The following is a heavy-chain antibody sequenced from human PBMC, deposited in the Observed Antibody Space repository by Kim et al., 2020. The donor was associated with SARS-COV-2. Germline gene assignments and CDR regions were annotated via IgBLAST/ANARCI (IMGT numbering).Heavy chain of an antibody. CDR3: ARVGYYYGSGSYPFSSTFFVS. CDR2: IYHSGST. D-gene: IGHD3-10*01. V-gene: IGHV4-4*02. CDR1: GGSISSSNW. J-gene: IGHJ4*02. Sequence: SETLSLTCAVSGGSISSSNWWSWVRQPPGKGLEWIGEIYHSGSTNYNPSLKSRVTISVDKSKNQFSLKLSSVTAADPAVYYCARVGYYYGSGSYPFSSTFFVSWGQGTLCTVSS.